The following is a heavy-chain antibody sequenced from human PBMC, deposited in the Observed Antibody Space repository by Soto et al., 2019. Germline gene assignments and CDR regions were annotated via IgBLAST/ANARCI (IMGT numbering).Heavy chain of an antibody. V-gene: IGHV4-31*03. CDR1: GGSISSGGYY. Sequence: TLSLTCTVSGGSISSGGYYWSWIRQHPGKGLEWIGYIYYSGSTYYNPSLKSRVTISVDTSKNQFSLKLSSVTAADTAVYYCARDGKRYCSGGSCYYYGMDVWGQGTTVTVSS. CDR2: IYYSGST. D-gene: IGHD2-15*01. J-gene: IGHJ6*02. CDR3: ARDGKRYCSGGSCYYYGMDV.